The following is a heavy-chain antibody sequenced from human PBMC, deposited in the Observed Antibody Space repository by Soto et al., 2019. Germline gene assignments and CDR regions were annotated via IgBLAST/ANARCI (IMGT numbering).Heavy chain of an antibody. CDR1: GFSFSSYG. CDR3: VNPSYRDGGILHFDY. V-gene: IGHV3-23*01. CDR2: ISDNNIYT. J-gene: IGHJ4*02. Sequence: GGSLRLSCAASGFSFSSYGMRWVRQAPGKGLEWVSAISDNNIYTYYADSVKGRFTISRDNSKDILYLQMNSLRADDTAVYYCVNPSYRDGGILHFDYWGQGTLVTVSS. D-gene: IGHD4-17*01.